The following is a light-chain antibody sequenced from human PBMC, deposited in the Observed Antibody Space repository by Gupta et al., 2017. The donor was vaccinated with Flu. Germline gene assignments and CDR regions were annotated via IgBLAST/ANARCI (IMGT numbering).Light chain of an antibody. CDR2: DTS. CDR1: QTGRDKN. Sequence: LSVTPEETATRSARASQTGRDKNLDWYRPKPCQAPRRRISDTSTRATGSPVMFSGSGCGAQVTITITSRHSEDFEVYYSQQENYWPPLVTFGRGTRVDI. V-gene: IGKV3-15*01. CDR3: QQENYWPPLVT. J-gene: IGKJ3*01.